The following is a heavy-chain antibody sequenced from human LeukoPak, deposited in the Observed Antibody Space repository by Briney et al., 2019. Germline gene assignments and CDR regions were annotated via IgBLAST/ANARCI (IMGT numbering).Heavy chain of an antibody. CDR1: GYSFTSYW. V-gene: IGHV5-51*01. CDR2: IYPGDSDT. Sequence: GESLKISCKGSGYSFTSYWIGWVRQKPGKGLEWMRIIYPGDSDTRYSPSFQGQVTISADKSISTAYLQWSSLKASDTAMYYCARLGPSYDYVWGSYRSGYFDYWGQGTLVTVSS. J-gene: IGHJ4*02. CDR3: ARLGPSYDYVWGSYRSGYFDY. D-gene: IGHD3-16*02.